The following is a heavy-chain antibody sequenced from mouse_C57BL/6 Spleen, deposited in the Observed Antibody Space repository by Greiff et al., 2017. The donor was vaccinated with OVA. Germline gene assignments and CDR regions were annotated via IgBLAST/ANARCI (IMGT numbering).Heavy chain of an antibody. V-gene: IGHV1-55*01. CDR1: GYTFTSYW. CDR3: ARSVVAPHWYFDV. CDR2: IYPGSGSS. J-gene: IGHJ1*03. Sequence: QVQLQQPGAELVKPGASVKMSCKASGYTFTSYWITWVKQRPGQGLEWIGDIYPGSGSSNYNEKFKSKATLTVDTSSSTAYMQLSSLTSEDSAVYDCARSVVAPHWYFDVWGTGTTVTVSS. D-gene: IGHD1-1*01.